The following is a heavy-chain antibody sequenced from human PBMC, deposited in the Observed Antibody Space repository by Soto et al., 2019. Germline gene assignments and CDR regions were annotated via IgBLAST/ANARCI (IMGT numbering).Heavy chain of an antibody. V-gene: IGHV5-51*01. CDR3: ASITYYYDSSGAGYFDY. D-gene: IGHD3-22*01. CDR2: IYPGDSDT. J-gene: IGHJ4*02. CDR1: GYSFTSYW. Sequence: GESLKISCXGSGYSFTSYWIGWVRQMPGKGLEWMGIIYPGDSDTRYSPSFQGQVTISADKSISTAYLQWSSLKASDTAMYYCASITYYYDSSGAGYFDYWGQGTLVTVSS.